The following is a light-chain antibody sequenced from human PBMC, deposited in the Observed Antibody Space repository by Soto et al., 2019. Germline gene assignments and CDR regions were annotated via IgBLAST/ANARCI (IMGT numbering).Light chain of an antibody. CDR2: DTS. CDR3: QQYGSSPS. J-gene: IGKJ1*01. Sequence: IVLSQAPLSLSLPPGERAPVYCVASQRVSGGCLAWYQQKPGLAPRLILYDTSFRATGIPDRFSGSGSGTDFTLTISRLDPEDFAVYYCQQYGSSPSFGQGTMVDNK. CDR1: QRVSGGC. V-gene: IGKV3D-20*01.